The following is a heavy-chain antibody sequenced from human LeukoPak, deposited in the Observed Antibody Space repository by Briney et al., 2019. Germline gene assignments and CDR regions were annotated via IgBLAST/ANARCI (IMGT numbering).Heavy chain of an antibody. CDR2: INWNGGNT. D-gene: IGHD1-1*01. Sequence: GGSLRLSCAASGFTFDDYGMSWVRQAPGKGLEWVSGINWNGGNTAYADSVRGRFTISRDNAKDSLYLQMNSLRAEDTALYYCARGMYPGDAFDIWGQGTMVTVSS. V-gene: IGHV3-20*04. J-gene: IGHJ3*02. CDR1: GFTFDDYG. CDR3: ARGMYPGDAFDI.